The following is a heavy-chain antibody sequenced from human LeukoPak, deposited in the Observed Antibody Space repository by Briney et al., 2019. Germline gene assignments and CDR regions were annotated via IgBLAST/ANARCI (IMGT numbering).Heavy chain of an antibody. D-gene: IGHD3-10*01. J-gene: IGHJ4*02. CDR2: ISGSGSTT. Sequence: GGSLRLSCAASGFTFSSYAMTWVRQAPGKGLEWVSAISGSGSTTYYADSVKGRFTISRDNSKNTLYLQMSSLRAEDTAVYYCAKVGDYYGSGKYSNFDYWGQGTLVAVSS. CDR3: AKVGDYYGSGKYSNFDY. V-gene: IGHV3-23*01. CDR1: GFTFSSYA.